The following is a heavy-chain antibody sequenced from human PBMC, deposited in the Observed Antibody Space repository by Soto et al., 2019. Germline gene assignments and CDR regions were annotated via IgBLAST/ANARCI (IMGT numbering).Heavy chain of an antibody. CDR2: INPNSGGT. V-gene: IGHV1-2*02. Sequence: ASVKVSCKASGYTFTGYYMHWVRQAPGQGLEWMGWINPNSGGTNYAQKFQGRVTMTRGTSISTAYMELSRLRFDDTAVYYCARDYPPDYYDSSGYYFGGWFDLWGQGTLVTVSS. CDR3: ARDYPPDYYDSSGYYFGGWFDL. D-gene: IGHD3-22*01. J-gene: IGHJ5*02. CDR1: GYTFTGYY.